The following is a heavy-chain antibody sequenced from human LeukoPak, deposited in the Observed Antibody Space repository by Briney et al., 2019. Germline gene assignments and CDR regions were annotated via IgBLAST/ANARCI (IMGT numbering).Heavy chain of an antibody. CDR1: GGSISNYY. CDR3: ARGSRCDRFDY. D-gene: IGHD6-13*01. CDR2: IYYGGST. Sequence: PSETLSLTCTVSGGSISNYYWSWIRQPPGKGLEWIGYIYYGGSTSYNPSLKSRVTISVDTSKNQFSLKLTSVTAADTAVYYCARGSRCDRFDYWGQGTLVTVSS. V-gene: IGHV4-59*01. J-gene: IGHJ4*02.